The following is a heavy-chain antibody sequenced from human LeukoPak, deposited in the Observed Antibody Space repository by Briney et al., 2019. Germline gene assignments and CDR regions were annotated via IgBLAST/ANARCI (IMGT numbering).Heavy chain of an antibody. CDR2: ISGSGGST. V-gene: IGHV3-23*01. J-gene: IGHJ5*02. CDR1: GFTFSSYA. Sequence: GGSLRLSCAASGFTFSSYAMSWVRQAPGKGLEWVSAISGSGGSTYYADSVKGRFTISRDNSKNTLYLQMNSLRAEDTAVYYCAKDLPRAIFSKNWFDPWGQGTLVTVSS. CDR3: AKDLPRAIFSKNWFDP. D-gene: IGHD3-9*01.